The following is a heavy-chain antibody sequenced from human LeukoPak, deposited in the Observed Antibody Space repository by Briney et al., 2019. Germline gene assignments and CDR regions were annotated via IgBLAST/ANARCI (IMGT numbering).Heavy chain of an antibody. CDR3: ANNCGGDCYAPYY. Sequence: GGSLRLSCAASGFTFSSYAMSWVRQAPGKGLEWVSAISGSGGSTYYADSVKGRFTISRDNSKNTLYLQMHSLRAEDTAVYYCANNCGGDCYAPYYWGQGTLVTVSS. CDR1: GFTFSSYA. D-gene: IGHD2-21*01. CDR2: ISGSGGST. J-gene: IGHJ4*02. V-gene: IGHV3-23*01.